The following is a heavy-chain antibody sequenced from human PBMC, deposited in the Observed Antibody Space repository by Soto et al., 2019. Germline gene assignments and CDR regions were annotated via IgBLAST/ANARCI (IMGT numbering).Heavy chain of an antibody. CDR2: IIPIFGTA. J-gene: IGHJ6*02. Sequence: SVKVSCKASGGTFSSYAISWVRQAPGQGLEWMGGIIPIFGTANYAQKFQGRVTITADESTSTAYMELSSLRSEDTAVYYCARAGGPSGALNYGMDVWGQGTTVTVSS. D-gene: IGHD3-16*01. CDR1: GGTFSSYA. CDR3: ARAGGPSGALNYGMDV. V-gene: IGHV1-69*13.